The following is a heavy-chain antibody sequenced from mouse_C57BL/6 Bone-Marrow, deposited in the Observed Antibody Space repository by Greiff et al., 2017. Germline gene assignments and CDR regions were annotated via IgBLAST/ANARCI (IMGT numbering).Heavy chain of an antibody. D-gene: IGHD2-2*01. CDR1: GFNIKDDY. V-gene: IGHV14-4*01. Sequence: VQLQQSGAELVRPGASVKLSCTASGFNIKDDYMHWVKQRPEQGLEWIGWIDPENGDTEYASKFQGKATITADTSTNTAYLQLSSLTSEDTAVXYCTTMVTPFAYWGQGTLVTVS. CDR3: TTMVTPFAY. J-gene: IGHJ3*01. CDR2: IDPENGDT.